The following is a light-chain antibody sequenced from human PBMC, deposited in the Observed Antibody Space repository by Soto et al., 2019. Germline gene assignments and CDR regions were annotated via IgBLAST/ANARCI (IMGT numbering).Light chain of an antibody. CDR2: GNS. J-gene: IGLJ1*01. V-gene: IGLV1-40*01. Sequence: QSVLTQPPSVSGAPGQRVTISCTGSSSNIGAGYDVHWYQQFPGTAPKLLIYGNSNRPSGVPDRFSGSKSGTSASLAITGLQAEDEADYYCAAWDDSLTGPVFGTGTKVTVL. CDR3: AAWDDSLTGPV. CDR1: SSNIGAGYD.